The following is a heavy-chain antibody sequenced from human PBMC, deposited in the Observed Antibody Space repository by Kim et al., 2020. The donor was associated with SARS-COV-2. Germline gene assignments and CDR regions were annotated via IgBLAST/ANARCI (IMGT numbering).Heavy chain of an antibody. D-gene: IGHD3-3*01. J-gene: IGHJ6*03. Sequence: ASVKVSCKASGYTFTSYDINWVRQATGQGLEWMGWMNPNSGNTGYAQKFQGRVTMTRNTSISTAYMELSSLRSEDTAVYYCARGIRGSYDFWSGYRAYYYYYMDVWGKGTTVTVSS. V-gene: IGHV1-8*01. CDR1: GYTFTSYD. CDR2: MNPNSGNT. CDR3: ARGIRGSYDFWSGYRAYYYYYMDV.